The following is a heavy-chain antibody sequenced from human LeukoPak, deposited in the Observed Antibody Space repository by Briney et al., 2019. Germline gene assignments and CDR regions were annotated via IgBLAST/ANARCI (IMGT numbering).Heavy chain of an antibody. CDR3: AREGVYDILTGYYSDAFGI. CDR2: IYYSGST. CDR1: GGSISSYY. J-gene: IGHJ3*02. D-gene: IGHD3-9*01. V-gene: IGHV4-59*01. Sequence: SETLSLTCSVSGGSISSYYWSWIRQPPGKGLEWIGYIYYSGSTNYNPSLKSRVTISVDTSKNQFSLKLTSVTAADTAVYYCAREGVYDILTGYYSDAFGIWGQGTMVTVAS.